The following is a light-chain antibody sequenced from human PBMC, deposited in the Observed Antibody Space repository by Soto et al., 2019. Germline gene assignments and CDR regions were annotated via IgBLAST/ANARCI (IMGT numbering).Light chain of an antibody. V-gene: IGLV2-11*01. CDR2: EVS. CDR3: CSYAGSYTLV. J-gene: IGLJ2*01. Sequence: QSALTQPRSVSGSPGQSVTISCTGTSSDVGGHNFVSWYQHHPGKAPKLMIYEVSKRPSGVPDRFSGSKSGNTASLTISGLQAEDEADYHCCSYAGSYTLVFGGGTKLTVL. CDR1: SSDVGGHNF.